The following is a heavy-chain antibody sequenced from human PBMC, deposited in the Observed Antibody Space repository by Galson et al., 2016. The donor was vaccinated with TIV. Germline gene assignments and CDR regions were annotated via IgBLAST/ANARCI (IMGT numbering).Heavy chain of an antibody. V-gene: IGHV4-34*01. CDR3: ARGRGLSL. CDR2: INHSGSN. Sequence: ETLSLTCAVYGGSFSVYYWSWIRQPPEKGLAWIGEINHSGSNNYNPSLKSRVPISRDTSKTQLSLKLTSVTAADTAVYYCARGRGLSLWGQGTLVTVSA. J-gene: IGHJ4*02. CDR1: GGSFSVYY. D-gene: IGHD3-16*02.